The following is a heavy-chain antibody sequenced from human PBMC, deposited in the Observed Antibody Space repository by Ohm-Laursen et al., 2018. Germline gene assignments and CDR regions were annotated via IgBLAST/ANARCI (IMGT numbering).Heavy chain of an antibody. CDR1: GFTFDDYA. CDR2: ISWNSGDI. CDR3: SKGGGNYYDGSGYQNYFDY. V-gene: IGHV3-9*01. Sequence: SLRLSCAASGFTFDDYAMHWVRQAPGKGLEWVSGISWNSGDIGYADSVKGRFTISRDNAKNSLYLQMNSLRAEDTALYYCSKGGGNYYDGSGYQNYFDYWGQGTLVTVSS. J-gene: IGHJ4*02. D-gene: IGHD3-22*01.